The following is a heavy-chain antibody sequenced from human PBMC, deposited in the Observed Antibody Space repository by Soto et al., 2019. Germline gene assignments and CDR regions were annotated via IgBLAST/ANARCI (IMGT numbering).Heavy chain of an antibody. J-gene: IGHJ6*03. CDR1: GYIFTSYG. D-gene: IGHD2-15*01. Sequence: ASVKVSCKASGYIFTSYGISWVRQAPGQGLEWMGWISAYNGNTNYAQKFQGRVTMTTDTSTSTAYMELRSLRSDDTAVYYCARGQVVVVAANTYYYYMDVWGKGTTVTVSS. CDR2: ISAYNGNT. V-gene: IGHV1-18*01. CDR3: ARGQVVVVAANTYYYYMDV.